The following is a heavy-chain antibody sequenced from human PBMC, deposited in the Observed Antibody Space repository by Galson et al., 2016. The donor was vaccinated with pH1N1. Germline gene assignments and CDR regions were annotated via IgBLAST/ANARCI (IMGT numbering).Heavy chain of an antibody. D-gene: IGHD3-16*01. Sequence: SLRLSCAASGFRFNSYGMSWVRQAPGKGLEWVSAVSASGDITDYADSVKGRFRISRDSSKNTVYLQMNSLRVEDTAVYYCAKDLLGINRAEFFQAWGQGTLVAVSS. CDR2: VSASGDIT. J-gene: IGHJ1*01. V-gene: IGHV3-23*01. CDR3: AKDLLGINRAEFFQA. CDR1: GFRFNSYG.